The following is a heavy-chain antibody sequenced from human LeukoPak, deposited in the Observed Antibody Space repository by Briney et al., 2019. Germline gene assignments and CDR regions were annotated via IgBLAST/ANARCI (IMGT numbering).Heavy chain of an antibody. Sequence: GGSLRLSCAASGFTVSSNYMNWVRQAPGKGLEWVSVIYSGGRTYYADSVKGRFTISRDNSKSTLYLQMNSLRAEDTAVYYCAKPSPGYSSGWYVVGGFDPWGQGTLVTVSS. J-gene: IGHJ5*02. CDR1: GFTVSSNY. V-gene: IGHV3-66*02. CDR2: IYSGGRT. CDR3: AKPSPGYSSGWYVVGGFDP. D-gene: IGHD6-19*01.